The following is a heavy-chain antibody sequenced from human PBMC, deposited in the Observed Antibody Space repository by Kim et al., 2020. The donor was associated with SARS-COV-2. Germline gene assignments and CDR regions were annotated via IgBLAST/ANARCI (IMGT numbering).Heavy chain of an antibody. J-gene: IGHJ4*02. Sequence: ASVKVSCKVSGYTLTELGMNWVRQAPGKGLEWMGGFDPEDGETIYAQKFQGRVTMTEDTSTDTAYMELSSLRSEDTAVYYCARLDSSGYHIEYYFDYWRQETLVTLPS. CDR2: FDPEDGET. CDR3: ARLDSSGYHIEYYFDY. D-gene: IGHD3-22*01. V-gene: IGHV1-24*01. CDR1: GYTLTELG.